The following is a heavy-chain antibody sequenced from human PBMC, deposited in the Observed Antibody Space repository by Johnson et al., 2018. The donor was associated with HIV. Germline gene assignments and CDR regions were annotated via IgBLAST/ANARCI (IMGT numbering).Heavy chain of an antibody. CDR3: TTDLAAVGSGAFDI. D-gene: IGHD6-13*01. CDR2: IKRKIDGGTT. CDR1: GFTFSNAW. J-gene: IGHJ3*02. V-gene: IGHV3-15*01. Sequence: VQLVESGGGLVKPGGSLRLSCAASGFTFSNAWMSWVHQAPGKGLEWVGRIKRKIDGGTTDYAAPVKGRFTISRDDSKNTLYLQMNSLKTEDTAVYYCTTDLAAVGSGAFDIWGQGTMVTVSS.